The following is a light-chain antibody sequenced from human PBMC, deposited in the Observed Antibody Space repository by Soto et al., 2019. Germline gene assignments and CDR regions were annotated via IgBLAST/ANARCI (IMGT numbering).Light chain of an antibody. CDR3: SSYAGGFVV. CDR1: SSDIGAHTY. J-gene: IGLJ2*01. CDR2: NVS. V-gene: IGLV2-14*01. Sequence: QSALTQPASVSGSPGQSITISCTGTSSDIGAHTYVSWFQQHPGKVPKVIIYNVSTRPSGISDRFSGPKSGNTASLTISGLQAEDEADYYCSSYAGGFVVFGGGTQLTVL.